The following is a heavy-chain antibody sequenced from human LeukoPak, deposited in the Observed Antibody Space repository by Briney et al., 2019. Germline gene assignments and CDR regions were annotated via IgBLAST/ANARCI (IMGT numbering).Heavy chain of an antibody. V-gene: IGHV4-59*01. J-gene: IGHJ4*02. Sequence: PSETLSLTCTVSGGSISSYYWSWIRQPPGKGLEWIGYIYYSGSTNYNPSLKSRVTISVDTSKNQFSLKLSSVTAADTAVYYCASSFRAAAGTFDYWGQGTLVTVSS. CDR1: GGSISSYY. CDR3: ASSFRAAAGTFDY. CDR2: IYYSGST. D-gene: IGHD6-13*01.